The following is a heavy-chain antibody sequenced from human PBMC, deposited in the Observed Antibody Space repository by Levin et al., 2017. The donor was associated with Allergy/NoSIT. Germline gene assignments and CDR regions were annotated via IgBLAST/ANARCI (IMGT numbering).Heavy chain of an antibody. CDR3: ARVESGYSNYYYYGMDV. D-gene: IGHD3-22*01. CDR1: GGSISSYY. CDR2: IYYSGST. V-gene: IGHV4-59*01. Sequence: SETLSLTCTVSGGSISSYYWSWIRQPSGKGLEWIGYIYYSGSTNYNPSLKSRVTISVDTSKNQFSLKLSSVTAADTAVYYCARVESGYSNYYYYGMDVWGQGTTVTVSS. J-gene: IGHJ6*02.